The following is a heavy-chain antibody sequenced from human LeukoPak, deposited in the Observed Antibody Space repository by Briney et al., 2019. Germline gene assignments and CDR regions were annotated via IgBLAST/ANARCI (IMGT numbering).Heavy chain of an antibody. D-gene: IGHD4-17*01. CDR2: IKSKTDGGTT. CDR3: TTGPYGDYGEVRNY. V-gene: IGHV3-15*01. Sequence: PGGSLRLSCAASGFTFSNAWMSWARQAPGKGLEWVGRIKSKTDGGTTDYAAPVKGRFTISRDDSKNTLYLQMNSLKTEDTAVYYCTTGPYGDYGEVRNYWGQGALVTVSS. J-gene: IGHJ4*02. CDR1: GFTFSNAW.